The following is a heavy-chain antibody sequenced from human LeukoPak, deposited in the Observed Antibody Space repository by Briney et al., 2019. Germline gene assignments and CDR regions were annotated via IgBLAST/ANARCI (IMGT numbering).Heavy chain of an antibody. Sequence: SETLSLTCTVSGGSISSSSYYWGWIRQPPGKGLEWIGSIYYSGSTYYNPSLKSRVTISVDTSKNQFSLKLSSVTAADTAMYYCARRVRAYCSSTSCTYNWFDPWGQGTLVTVSS. CDR1: GGSISSSSYY. CDR2: IYYSGST. D-gene: IGHD2-2*01. J-gene: IGHJ5*02. V-gene: IGHV4-39*01. CDR3: ARRVRAYCSSTSCTYNWFDP.